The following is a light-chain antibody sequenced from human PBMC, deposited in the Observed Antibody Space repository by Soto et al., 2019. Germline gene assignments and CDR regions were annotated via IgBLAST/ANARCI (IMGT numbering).Light chain of an antibody. V-gene: IGKV3-20*01. CDR2: GAS. J-gene: IGKJ5*01. Sequence: EIVLTHSPGTLSLSPGERATLSCSASHSVSSSYLAWYQQKPGQAPRLLIYGASSRATGIPDRFSGSGSGTDFTLTISRLEPEDFAVYYCQQYGSSPRITFGQGTRLEIK. CDR1: HSVSSSY. CDR3: QQYGSSPRIT.